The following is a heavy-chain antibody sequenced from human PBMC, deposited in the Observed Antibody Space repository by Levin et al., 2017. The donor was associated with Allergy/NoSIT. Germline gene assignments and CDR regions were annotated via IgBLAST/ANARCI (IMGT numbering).Heavy chain of an antibody. CDR3: ARTRKGVYSGYDKSPHHPAFDP. Sequence: SGPTLVKPTETLTLTCTVSGFSLSNARMGVSWIRQPPGKALEWLAHIFSNDEKSYSTSLKSRLTISKDTSKSQVVLTMTNMDPVDTATYYCARTRKGVYSGYDKSPHHPAFDPWGQGTLVTVSS. D-gene: IGHD5-12*01. CDR2: IFSNDEK. CDR1: GFSLSNARMG. J-gene: IGHJ5*02. V-gene: IGHV2-26*01.